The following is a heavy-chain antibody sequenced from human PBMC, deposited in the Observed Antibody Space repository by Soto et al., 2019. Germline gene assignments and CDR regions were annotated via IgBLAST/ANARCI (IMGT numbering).Heavy chain of an antibody. D-gene: IGHD3-3*01. V-gene: IGHV3-21*01. CDR1: GFTFSSYS. CDR2: ISSSSSYI. CDR3: ARDGLRNYDFWSGYSLGNWFDP. J-gene: IGHJ5*02. Sequence: GGSLRLSCAASGFTFSSYSMNWVRQAPGKGLEWVSSISSSSSYIYYADSVKGRCTISRDKAKNSLYLQMNSLRAEDTAVYYCARDGLRNYDFWSGYSLGNWFDPWGQGTLVTVSS.